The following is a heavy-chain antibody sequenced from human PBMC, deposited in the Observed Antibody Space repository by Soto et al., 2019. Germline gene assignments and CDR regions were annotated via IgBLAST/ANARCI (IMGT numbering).Heavy chain of an antibody. CDR2: VHHTGTS. D-gene: IGHD6-13*01. J-gene: IGHJ6*02. CDR1: GESFNDYF. CDR3: ARRTDSSRYSYGMDV. V-gene: IGHV4-34*02. Sequence: QVALQQWGAGLLKPSQTLSLTCAVYGESFNDYFWTWIRQSPGGGLEWLAEVHHTGTSYYNPSLKSRLAVSVDTSRSQFSPNLTSLTAANTATYYWARRTDSSRYSYGMDVWGQGTTVVVSS.